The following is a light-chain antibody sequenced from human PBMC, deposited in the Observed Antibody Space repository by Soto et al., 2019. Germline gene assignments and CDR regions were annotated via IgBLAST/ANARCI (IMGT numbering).Light chain of an antibody. CDR2: EVS. CDR1: SSDVSNYKY. J-gene: IGLJ1*01. Sequence: QSVLTQPASVSGSPGQSITISCTGTSSDVSNYKYVSWYQQHPRKAPKLMIYEVSDRPSGVSNRFSGSKSGNSASLTISGLQSEDDTDYYCFSYTRSGTYVLGNGTKVTV. CDR3: FSYTRSGTYV. V-gene: IGLV2-14*01.